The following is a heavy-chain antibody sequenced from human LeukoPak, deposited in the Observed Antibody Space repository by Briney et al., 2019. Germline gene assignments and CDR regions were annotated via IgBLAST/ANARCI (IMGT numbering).Heavy chain of an antibody. CDR1: GGTFSSYA. D-gene: IGHD5-12*01. J-gene: IGHJ6*03. CDR3: ARGVRLYYYYYMDV. CDR2: IIPIFGTA. Sequence: SVKVSCKASGGTFSSYAIIWVRQAPGQGLEWMGGIIPIFGTANYAQKFQGRVTITTDESTSTAYMELSSLRSEDTAVYYCARGVRLYYYYYMDVWGKGTTVTVSS. V-gene: IGHV1-69*05.